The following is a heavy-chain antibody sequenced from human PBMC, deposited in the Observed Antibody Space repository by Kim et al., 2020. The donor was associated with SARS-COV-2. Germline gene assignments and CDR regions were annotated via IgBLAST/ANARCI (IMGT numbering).Heavy chain of an antibody. J-gene: IGHJ5*02. D-gene: IGHD2-2*01. V-gene: IGHV4-39*01. CDR1: GDPIRSTSYY. CDR2: IYYSGST. Sequence: SETLSLTCTVSGDPIRSTSYYWGWIRQPPGKGLEWIGSIYYSGSTYHNPSLKSRVTISVDTSKNQFSLKLSSVTAADTAVYYCARQRVYCSSTSCYDNWFDPWGQGTLVTVSS. CDR3: ARQRVYCSSTSCYDNWFDP.